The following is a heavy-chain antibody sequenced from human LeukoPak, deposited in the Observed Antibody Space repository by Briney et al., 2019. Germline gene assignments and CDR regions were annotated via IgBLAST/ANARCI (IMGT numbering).Heavy chain of an antibody. Sequence: PGQSLRLSCATSGFIFPLYSIYWVRQAPGKGLEWVSLISGNGNTISYADSVRGRFTIGRHHSKHSLYLQMDSLTTEDTAVHYYARDDGASSVPDLRGQGTLV. V-gene: IGHV3-43*02. J-gene: IGHJ5*02. CDR1: GFIFPLYS. CDR3: ARDDGASSVPDL. CDR2: ISGNGNTI. D-gene: IGHD6-6*01.